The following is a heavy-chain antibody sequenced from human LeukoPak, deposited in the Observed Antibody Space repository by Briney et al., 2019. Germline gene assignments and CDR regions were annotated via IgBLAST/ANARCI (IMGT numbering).Heavy chain of an antibody. Sequence: GGSLRLSCAASGFTFSSYAMSWVRQAPGKGLEWVSAISGSGGSTYYAASVKGRFTISRHNSTNTLYLQMNSLRAEDTVVYYCAKDPLLEFFDYWGQGSLVTVSS. D-gene: IGHD1-1*01. V-gene: IGHV3-23*01. CDR2: ISGSGGST. CDR1: GFTFSSYA. J-gene: IGHJ4*02. CDR3: AKDPLLEFFDY.